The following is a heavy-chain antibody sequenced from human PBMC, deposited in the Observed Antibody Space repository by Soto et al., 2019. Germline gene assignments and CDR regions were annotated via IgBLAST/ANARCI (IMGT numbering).Heavy chain of an antibody. J-gene: IGHJ6*03. Sequence: VQLVQSGAEVKKPGASVTVSCRSSGDTFNDYYIHWVRQAPGQGLEWMGWINPNGGVTKYAPKFQGWVTMTRDTSIRTVYMQLSRLRSDDPAVYYCARESGGATATLDYYCFYMDVWGTGTTVTVSS. CDR2: INPNGGVT. D-gene: IGHD5-12*01. CDR1: GDTFNDYY. V-gene: IGHV1-2*04. CDR3: ARESGGATATLDYYCFYMDV.